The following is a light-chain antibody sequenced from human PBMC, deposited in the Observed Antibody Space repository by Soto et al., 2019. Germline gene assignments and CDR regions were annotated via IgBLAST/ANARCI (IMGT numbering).Light chain of an antibody. CDR1: QRISNY. V-gene: IGKV1-39*01. CDR2: GAI. J-gene: IGKJ5*01. CDR3: QQSYSNPDT. Sequence: DIQVPQSPSSLSASVGDRVTITCRASQRISNYLNWYHQKPGKAPKLLIFGAISLQSGVPSRFSGSGSGTDFTLTISSLQLEDFATYYCQQSYSNPDTFGQGTRLEIK.